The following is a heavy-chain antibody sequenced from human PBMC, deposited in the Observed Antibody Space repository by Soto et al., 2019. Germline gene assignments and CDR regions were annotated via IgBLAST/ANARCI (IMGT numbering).Heavy chain of an antibody. CDR1: GFTVSSNY. J-gene: IGHJ5*02. Sequence: EVQLVESGGGLVQPGGSLRLSCAASGFTVSSNYMSWVRQAPGKGLEWVSVIYSGGSTYYEDSVKGRFTISRDNSKNTLYLQMNSLRAEDTAVYYCATRSTSSNWFDPWGQGTLVTVSS. D-gene: IGHD2-2*01. CDR3: ATRSTSSNWFDP. CDR2: IYSGGST. V-gene: IGHV3-66*01.